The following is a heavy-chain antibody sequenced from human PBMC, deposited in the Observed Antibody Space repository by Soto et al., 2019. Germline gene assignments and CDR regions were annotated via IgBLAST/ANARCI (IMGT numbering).Heavy chain of an antibody. CDR2: ISGSGGST. D-gene: IGHD6-6*01. CDR3: AKSFGQLTRLALFDY. V-gene: IGHV3-23*01. CDR1: GFTFSSYA. J-gene: IGHJ4*02. Sequence: GGSLRLSCAASGFTFSSYAMSWVRQAPGKGLEWVSAISGSGGSTYYADSVKGRFTISRDNSKNTLYLQMNSLRAEDTAVYYCAKSFGQLTRLALFDYWGQGTLVTVSS.